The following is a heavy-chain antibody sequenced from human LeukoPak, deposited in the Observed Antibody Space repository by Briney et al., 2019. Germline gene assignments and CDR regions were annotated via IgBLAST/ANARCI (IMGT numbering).Heavy chain of an antibody. CDR2: ISSSSSYI. J-gene: IGHJ3*02. D-gene: IGHD2-8*01. CDR3: ARPYCTNGVCSSTPLGAFDI. Sequence: GGSLRLSCAASGFTFSSYSMNWVRQAPGKGLEWVSSISSSSSYIYYADSVKGRFTISRDDAKNSLYLQMNSLRAEDTAVYYCARPYCTNGVCSSTPLGAFDIWGQGTMVTVSS. V-gene: IGHV3-21*01. CDR1: GFTFSSYS.